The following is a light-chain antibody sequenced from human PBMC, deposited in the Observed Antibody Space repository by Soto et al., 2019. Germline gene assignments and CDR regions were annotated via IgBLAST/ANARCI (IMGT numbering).Light chain of an antibody. Sequence: AIQMTQSPSSLSASVGDRVTITCRASQDIRKDLAWYQQKPGKVPQILIYGASTLQTGVASRFSGSGSATDFTLTISSLQPEDSAAYYCLQDYNYPFTFGQGTKVDI. CDR1: QDIRKD. V-gene: IGKV1-6*01. CDR2: GAS. CDR3: LQDYNYPFT. J-gene: IGKJ2*01.